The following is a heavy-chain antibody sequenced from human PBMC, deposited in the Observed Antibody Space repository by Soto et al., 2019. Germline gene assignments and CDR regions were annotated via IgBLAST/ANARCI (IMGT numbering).Heavy chain of an antibody. V-gene: IGHV1-8*01. Sequence: ASVKVSCKASGYTFTSYDINWVRQATGQGLEWMGWMNPNSGNTGYALKFQGRVTMTRNTSISTAYMELNSLRSEDTAMFYCFIRGSHYGSGSPYFDYWGQGTMVTVSS. CDR3: FIRGSHYGSGSPYFDY. D-gene: IGHD3-10*01. CDR1: GYTFTSYD. CDR2: MNPNSGNT. J-gene: IGHJ4*02.